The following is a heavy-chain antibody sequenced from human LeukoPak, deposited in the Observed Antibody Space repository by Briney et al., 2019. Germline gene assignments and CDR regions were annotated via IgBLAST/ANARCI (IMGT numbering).Heavy chain of an antibody. CDR1: AFSFSNYN. J-gene: IGHJ4*02. V-gene: IGHV3-74*01. D-gene: IGHD6-13*01. Sequence: PGGSLRLSCAASAFSFSNYNMNWVRQAPGKGLVWVSRINTDGSSTNYADSVKGRFTISRDNAKNTLYLQMNSLRAEDTAVYYCARGLGGYTSSQAYWGQGTLVTVSS. CDR3: ARGLGGYTSSQAY. CDR2: INTDGSST.